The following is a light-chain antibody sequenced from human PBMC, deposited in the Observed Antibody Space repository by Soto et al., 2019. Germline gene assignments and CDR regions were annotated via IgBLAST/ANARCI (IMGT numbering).Light chain of an antibody. CDR3: HQYAASPLT. J-gene: IGKJ4*01. CDR2: GAS. Sequence: EIVLTQSPGTLSLSPGERATLSCRASQSVSRNFLAWYQQKPGRAPRLLIHGASYRATGIPDRFSGSGSETDFTLTISRLEPEDSAVYYCHQYAASPLTFGGGTKVEIK. V-gene: IGKV3-20*01. CDR1: QSVSRNF.